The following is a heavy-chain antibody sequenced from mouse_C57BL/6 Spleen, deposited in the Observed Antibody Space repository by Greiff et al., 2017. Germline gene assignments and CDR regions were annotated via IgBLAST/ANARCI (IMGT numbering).Heavy chain of an antibody. J-gene: IGHJ3*01. CDR3: AGQTGTPFAY. D-gene: IGHD4-1*01. CDR1: GYTFTSYW. Sequence: VQLQQPGAELVKPGASVKLSCKASGYTFTSYWMQWVKQRPGQGLEWIGEIDPSDSYTNYNQKFKGKATLTVDTSSSTAYMQLSSLTSEDSAVYYCAGQTGTPFAYWGQGTLVTVSA. CDR2: IDPSDSYT. V-gene: IGHV1-50*01.